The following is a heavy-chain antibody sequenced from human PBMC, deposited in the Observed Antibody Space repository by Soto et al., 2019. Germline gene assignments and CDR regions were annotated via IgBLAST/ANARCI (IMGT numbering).Heavy chain of an antibody. CDR2: IYWDDDK. J-gene: IGHJ6*02. V-gene: IGHV2-5*02. CDR1: GFSLTTSGVG. Sequence: QITLKESGPTLVKPTQTLTLTCTFSGFSLTTSGVGVGWIRQPPGKALEWLAFIYWDDDKRYSPSLKTRLTITKDTSEHQVVLTMTNMDPVDTATYCCAHRRSGSRSGAMDGWGQGTTVTVSS. D-gene: IGHD3-10*01. CDR3: AHRRSGSRSGAMDG.